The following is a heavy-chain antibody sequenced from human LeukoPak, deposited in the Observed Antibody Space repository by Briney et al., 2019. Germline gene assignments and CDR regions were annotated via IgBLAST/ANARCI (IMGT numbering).Heavy chain of an antibody. CDR2: INPNSGGT. CDR1: GGTFSSYA. V-gene: IGHV1-2*02. J-gene: IGHJ4*02. CDR3: ARGPLPLAVADC. Sequence: ASVKVSCKASGGTFSSYAISWVRQAPGQGLEWMGGINPNSGGTNYAQKFQGRVTMTRDTSISTAYMELSRLRSDDTAVYYCARGPLPLAVADCWGEGTLVTVSS. D-gene: IGHD6-19*01.